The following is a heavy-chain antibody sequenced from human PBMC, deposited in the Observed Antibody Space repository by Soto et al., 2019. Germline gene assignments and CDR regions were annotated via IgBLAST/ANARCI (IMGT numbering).Heavy chain of an antibody. CDR1: GGSISSYY. CDR3: ARDPGDV. V-gene: IGHV4-59*01. CDR2: IYYSGST. J-gene: IGHJ6*02. Sequence: SETLSLTCTVSGGSISSYYWSWIRQPPGKGLDWIGYIYYSGSTNYNPSLKSRVTISVDTSKNQFSLKLTSVTAADTAVYYCARDPGDVWGQGTTVTVSS.